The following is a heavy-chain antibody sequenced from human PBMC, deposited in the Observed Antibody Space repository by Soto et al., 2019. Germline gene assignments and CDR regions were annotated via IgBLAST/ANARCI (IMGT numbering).Heavy chain of an antibody. CDR2: IYPGDSDT. J-gene: IGHJ6*02. CDR3: ARLGCSGGSCTLTPGYYYYYGMDV. CDR1: GYSFTSYW. V-gene: IGHV5-51*01. D-gene: IGHD2-15*01. Sequence: PGESLKISCKGSGYSFTSYWIGWVRQMPGKGLEWMGIIYPGDSDTRYSPSFQGQVTISAVKSISTAYLQWSSLKASDTAMYYCARLGCSGGSCTLTPGYYYYYGMDVWGQGTTVTVSS.